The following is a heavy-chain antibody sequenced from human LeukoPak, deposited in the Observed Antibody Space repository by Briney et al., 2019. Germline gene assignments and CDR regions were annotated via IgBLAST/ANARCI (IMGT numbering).Heavy chain of an antibody. J-gene: IGHJ6*02. CDR2: TYYSGST. Sequence: SETLSLTCTVSGGSISSYYWSWIRQPPGKGLEWIGYTYYSGSTNYNPSLKSRVTISVDTSKNQFSLKLSSVTAADTAVYYCARNYGMDVWGQGTTVTVSS. CDR1: GGSISSYY. CDR3: ARNYGMDV. V-gene: IGHV4-59*01.